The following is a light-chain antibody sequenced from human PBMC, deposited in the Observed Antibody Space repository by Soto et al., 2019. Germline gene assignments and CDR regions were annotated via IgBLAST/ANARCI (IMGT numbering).Light chain of an antibody. CDR1: QLVVTAY. CDR3: QLFGRSVT. CDR2: GAL. V-gene: IGKV3-20*01. J-gene: IGKJ3*01. Sequence: DIVLTQSPGTLSLSPGERATLSCRASQLVVTAYLHWYQQKPGQAPRLLISGALNRATGIPERFSGSGSGTDFTLTISILEPEDCAVYYCQLFGRSVTFGPGTKVDVK.